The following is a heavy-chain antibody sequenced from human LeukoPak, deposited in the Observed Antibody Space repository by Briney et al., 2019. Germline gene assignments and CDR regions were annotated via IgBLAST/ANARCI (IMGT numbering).Heavy chain of an antibody. CDR3: ARDQSYDFWSGYYSYYGMDV. CDR2: IKQDGSEK. D-gene: IGHD3-3*01. V-gene: IGHV3-7*01. Sequence: GGSLRLSCAASGFTFSSYWMSWVRQAPGKGLEWVANIKQDGSEKYYVDSVKGRFTIPRDNAKNSLYLQMNSLRAEDTAVYYCARDQSYDFWSGYYSYYGMDVWGQGTTVTVSS. CDR1: GFTFSSYW. J-gene: IGHJ6*02.